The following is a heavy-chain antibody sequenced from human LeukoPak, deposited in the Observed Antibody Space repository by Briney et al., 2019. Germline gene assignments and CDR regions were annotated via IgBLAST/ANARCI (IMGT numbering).Heavy chain of an antibody. CDR3: VKDNGRWFDP. D-gene: IGHD1-26*01. CDR1: GGSMRSNY. CDR2: IYYSGST. J-gene: IGHJ5*02. V-gene: IGHV4-59*01. Sequence: LETLSLTCSVSGGSMRSNYWSLIRQPPGKGLEWIGNIYYSGSTNYNPSLKSRVTISIDPSKDQFSLKLSSVTAADTAIYYCVKDNGRWFDPWGQGTLVIVSS.